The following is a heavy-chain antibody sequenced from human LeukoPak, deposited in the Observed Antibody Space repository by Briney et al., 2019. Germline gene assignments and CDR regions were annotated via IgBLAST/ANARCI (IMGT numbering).Heavy chain of an antibody. V-gene: IGHV1-69*04. J-gene: IGHJ1*01. D-gene: IGHD5-18*01. CDR1: GYTFTSYD. CDR2: IIPILGIA. Sequence: SVKVSCKASGYTFTSYDINWVRQATGQGREWMGRIIPILGIANYAQKFQGRVTITADKSTSTAYMELSSLRSEDTAVYYCARGKSDKAPLSFQHWGQGTLVTVSS. CDR3: ARGKSDKAPLSFQH.